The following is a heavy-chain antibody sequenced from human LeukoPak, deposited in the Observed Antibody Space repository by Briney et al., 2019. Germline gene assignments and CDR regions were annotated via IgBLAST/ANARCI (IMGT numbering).Heavy chain of an antibody. V-gene: IGHV5-51*01. CDR2: IYPGDSDT. CDR3: ARGMTTVTAYYYGMDV. D-gene: IGHD4-17*01. Sequence: RAGESLKISCKGSGYSFTSYWIGWVRQLPGKGLEWMGIIYPGDSDTRYSPSFQGQVTISADKSISTAYLQWSSLKASDTAMYYCARGMTTVTAYYYGMDVWGQGTTVTVSS. CDR1: GYSFTSYW. J-gene: IGHJ6*02.